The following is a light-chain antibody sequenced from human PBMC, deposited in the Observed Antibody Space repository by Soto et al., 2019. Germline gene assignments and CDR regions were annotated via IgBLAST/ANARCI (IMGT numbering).Light chain of an antibody. CDR2: DAS. Sequence: DIQMTQSPSTLSGSVGDRATITCRASQRVDRWLAWYQQKPGQAPKLLISDASTLESGVPSRFSGSGSVTEFTLTITSLQPDDFATYYCQQYKDYTYTFGQGTRVE. CDR3: QQYKDYTYT. V-gene: IGKV1-5*01. CDR1: QRVDRW. J-gene: IGKJ2*01.